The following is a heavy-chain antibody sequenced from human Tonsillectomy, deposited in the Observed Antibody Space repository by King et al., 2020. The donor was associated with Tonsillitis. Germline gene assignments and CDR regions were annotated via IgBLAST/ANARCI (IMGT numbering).Heavy chain of an antibody. Sequence: VQLVESGGGLVKPGGSLRLSCAASGFTFSSYSMNWVRQAPGKGPEWVSSISSSSSYIFYVDSVKGRFTISRDNAKNSLFLQMNSLRAEDTAVYYCAEGGAVTTDGIDYWGQGTLVTVSS. J-gene: IGHJ4*02. CDR2: ISSSSSYI. D-gene: IGHD3-3*01. V-gene: IGHV3-21*01. CDR1: GFTFSSYS. CDR3: AEGGAVTTDGIDY.